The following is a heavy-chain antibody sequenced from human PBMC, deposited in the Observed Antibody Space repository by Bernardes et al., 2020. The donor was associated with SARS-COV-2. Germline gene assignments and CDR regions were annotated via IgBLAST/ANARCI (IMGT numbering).Heavy chain of an antibody. Sequence: ASVKVSCKASGYTFTGYYMHWVRLAPGQGLEWMGWINPNSGGTNYAQKFQGRVTMTRDTSISTAYMELSRLRSDDTAIYYCARAYCSGNNQDQYYFDYWGQGTLVTVSS. J-gene: IGHJ4*02. CDR1: GYTFTGYY. CDR2: INPNSGGT. V-gene: IGHV1-2*02. D-gene: IGHD3-10*01. CDR3: ARAYCSGNNQDQYYFDY.